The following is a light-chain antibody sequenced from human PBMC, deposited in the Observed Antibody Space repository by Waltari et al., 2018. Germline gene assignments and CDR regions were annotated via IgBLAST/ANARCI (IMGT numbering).Light chain of an antibody. CDR3: SSFTTNSPPYV. J-gene: IGLJ1*01. V-gene: IGLV2-14*01. Sequence: QSALTQPAPVSGSPGQSITLSRTGTSIDIGDANYVSWYQQHPGEAPKPIIYEVTNRPSGVSHRFSGSKSGNTASLTISGLQAEDEADYYCSSFTTNSPPYVFGTGTEVTVL. CDR1: SIDIGDANY. CDR2: EVT.